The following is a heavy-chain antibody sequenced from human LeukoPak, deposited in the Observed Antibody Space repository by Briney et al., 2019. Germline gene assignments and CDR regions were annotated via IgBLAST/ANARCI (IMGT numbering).Heavy chain of an antibody. D-gene: IGHD3-22*01. J-gene: IGHJ4*02. CDR1: GYTFTSYG. CDR3: ARVSAYYYDSSGYYSGPGASDY. Sequence: ASVKVSCTASGYTFTSYGISWVRQAPGQGLEWMGWISAYNGNTNYAQKLQGRVTMTTDTSTSTAYMELRSPRSDDTAVYYCARVSAYYYDSSGYYSGPGASDYWGQGTLVTVSS. V-gene: IGHV1-18*01. CDR2: ISAYNGNT.